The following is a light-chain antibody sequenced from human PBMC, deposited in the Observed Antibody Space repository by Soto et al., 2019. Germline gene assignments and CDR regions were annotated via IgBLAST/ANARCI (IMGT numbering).Light chain of an antibody. V-gene: IGKV1-39*01. Sequence: DIHMTQSPSSLSASVGDRVTITCRASQSISSYLHWYQQKPGKAPKLLVYGASSLQSGVPSRFRGSASGTDFTLTISRLQPEDFATYYCQQYYSALYTFGQGTKLEIK. J-gene: IGKJ2*01. CDR3: QQYYSALYT. CDR2: GAS. CDR1: QSISSY.